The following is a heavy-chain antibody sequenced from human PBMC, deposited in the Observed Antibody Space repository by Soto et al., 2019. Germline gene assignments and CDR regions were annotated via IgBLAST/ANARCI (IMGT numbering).Heavy chain of an antibody. CDR1: GFTFSNAW. V-gene: IGHV3-15*01. CDR2: IKSKTDGGTT. D-gene: IGHD3-3*01. J-gene: IGHJ4*02. Sequence: GGSLRLSCAASGFTFSNAWMSWVRQAPGKGLEWVGRIKSKTDGGTTDYAAPVKGRFTISRDDSKNTLYLQMNSLKTEDTAVYYCTTGGDTFFGVVINTYYFDYWGQGTLVTVSS. CDR3: TTGGDTFFGVVINTYYFDY.